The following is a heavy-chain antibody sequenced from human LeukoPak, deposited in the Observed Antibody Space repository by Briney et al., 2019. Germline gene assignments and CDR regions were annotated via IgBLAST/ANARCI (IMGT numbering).Heavy chain of an antibody. D-gene: IGHD3-10*01. CDR2: IYYSGST. J-gene: IGHJ4*02. V-gene: IGHV4-39*01. CDR3: ARRMWFGELYYFDY. CDR1: GGSISSSSYY. Sequence: KASETLSLTCTVSGGSISSSSYYWGGIRQPPGKGLEWIGSIYYSGSTYYNPSLKSRVTISVDTSKNQFSLKLSSVTAADTAVYYCARRMWFGELYYFDYWGQGTLVTVSS.